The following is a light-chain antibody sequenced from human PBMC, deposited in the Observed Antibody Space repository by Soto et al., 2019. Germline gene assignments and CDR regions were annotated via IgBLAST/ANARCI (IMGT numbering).Light chain of an antibody. CDR1: SSDVGSYNL. V-gene: IGLV2-23*01. J-gene: IGLJ2*01. CDR3: SSYAGSTTYVV. Sequence: QSALTQPASVSGSPGQSITISCTGTSSDVGSYNLVSWYQQHPGKAPKLMIYEDTERPSGVSNRFSGSKSGNTASLTSSGLQAEDEAEYYGSSYAGSTTYVVFGGGTKLTVL. CDR2: EDT.